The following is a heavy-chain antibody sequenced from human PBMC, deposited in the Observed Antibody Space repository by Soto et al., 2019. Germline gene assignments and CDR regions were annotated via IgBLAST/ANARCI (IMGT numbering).Heavy chain of an antibody. CDR1: GGSFSGYY. V-gene: IGHV4-34*01. CDR2: INHSGST. D-gene: IGHD2-2*01. J-gene: IGHJ6*03. Sequence: SETLSLTCAVYGGSFSGYYWSWIRQPPGKGLEWIGEINHSGSTNYNPSLKSRVTISVDTSKNQFSLKLSSVTAADTAVYYCAREGVDCSSTSCYSRRYYYYYLYMDVWGKGTTVTVSS. CDR3: AREGVDCSSTSCYSRRYYYYYLYMDV.